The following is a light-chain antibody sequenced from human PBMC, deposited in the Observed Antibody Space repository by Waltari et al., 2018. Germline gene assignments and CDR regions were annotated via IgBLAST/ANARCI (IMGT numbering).Light chain of an antibody. J-gene: IGKJ1*01. V-gene: IGKV3-20*01. CDR2: GTS. CDR1: QSIGRS. Sequence: CRASQSIGRSLAWYQQKPGQPPRLLIYGTSNRATGIPDRFSGGGSATDFSLTISSLEPEDVAMYYCQHYVSLPVTFGQGTKVEIK. CDR3: QHYVSLPVT.